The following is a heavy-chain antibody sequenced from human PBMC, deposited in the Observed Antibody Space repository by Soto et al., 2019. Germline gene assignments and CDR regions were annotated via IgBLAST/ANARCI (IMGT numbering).Heavy chain of an antibody. CDR1: GGTLNGYY. CDR2: IDQSRGT. D-gene: IGHD1-1*01. J-gene: IGHJ4*02. CDR3: AGGTRTATTATDY. V-gene: IGHV4-34*01. Sequence: QVQLQQWGAGRLKTSETLSLTCAVYGGTLNGYYWRWIRQPPGKGLEWIGEIDQSRGTNYHPSLKSRVSISLDTSNNHFSLKLRSVAAADSAVYYCAGGTRTATTATDYWGQGSLVTVSS.